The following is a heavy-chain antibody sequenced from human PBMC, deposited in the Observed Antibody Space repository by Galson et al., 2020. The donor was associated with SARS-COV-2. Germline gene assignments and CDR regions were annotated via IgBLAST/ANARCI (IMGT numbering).Heavy chain of an antibody. CDR1: GGSFSGYY. J-gene: IGHJ4*02. D-gene: IGHD3-22*01. CDR3: ARGFVSLKMIVMVITSAEIGFDH. CDR2: IDHSGRT. V-gene: IGHV4-34*01. Sequence: ETSETLSLTCAVYGGSFSGYYWSWIRQPPGKGLEWIGAIDHSGRTHYNPSLKSRVTISVDTSKNQFSLNLRSMTAADTAVYFCARGFVSLKMIVMVITSAEIGFDHWSQGTLVTVSS.